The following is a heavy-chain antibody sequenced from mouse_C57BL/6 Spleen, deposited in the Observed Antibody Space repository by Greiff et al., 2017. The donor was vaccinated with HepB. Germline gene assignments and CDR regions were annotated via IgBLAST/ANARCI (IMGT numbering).Heavy chain of an antibody. Sequence: VKLMESGPGLVQPSQSLSITCTVSGFSLTSYGVHWVRQSPGKGLEWLGVIWRGGSTDYNAAFMSRLSITKDNSKSKVFFKMNSLQADDTAIYYCAKNSGTSGAFDYWGQGTTLTVSS. CDR3: AKNSGTSGAFDY. J-gene: IGHJ2*01. CDR2: IWRGGST. D-gene: IGHD3-1*01. V-gene: IGHV2-5*01. CDR1: GFSLTSYG.